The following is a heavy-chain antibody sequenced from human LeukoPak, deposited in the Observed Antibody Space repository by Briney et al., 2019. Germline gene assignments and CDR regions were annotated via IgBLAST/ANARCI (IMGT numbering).Heavy chain of an antibody. CDR3: ASQPYYYDSSGYHTGWFDP. D-gene: IGHD3-22*01. V-gene: IGHV3-7*02. CDR2: IKQDGSEK. CDR1: GFTFSSYW. J-gene: IGHJ5*02. Sequence: PGGSLRPSCAASGFTFSSYWMSWVRQAPGKGLEWVANIKQDGSEKYYVDSVKGRFTISRDNAKNSLYLQMNGLRAEDTAVYYCASQPYYYDSSGYHTGWFDPWGQGTLVTVSS.